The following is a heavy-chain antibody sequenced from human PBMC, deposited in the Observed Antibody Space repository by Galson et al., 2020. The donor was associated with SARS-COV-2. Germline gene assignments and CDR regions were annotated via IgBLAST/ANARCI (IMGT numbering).Heavy chain of an antibody. CDR1: GYTFTSYG. V-gene: IGHV1-18*01. CDR2: ISAYNGNT. Sequence: ASVKVSCKASGYTFTSYGISWVRQAPGQGRKWMGWISAYNGNTNYAQKLQGRVTMTTDTSTSTAYMELRSLRSDDTAVYYCARAGITGTVYYYYYYMDVWGKGTTVTVSS. J-gene: IGHJ6*03. CDR3: ARAGITGTVYYYYYYMDV. D-gene: IGHD1-20*01.